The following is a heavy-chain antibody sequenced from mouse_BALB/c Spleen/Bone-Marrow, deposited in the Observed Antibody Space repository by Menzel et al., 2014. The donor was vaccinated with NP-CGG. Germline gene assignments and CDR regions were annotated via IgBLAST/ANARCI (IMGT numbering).Heavy chain of an antibody. V-gene: IGHV5-6-4*01. D-gene: IGHD2-1*01. CDR3: TRDGKGNYDYAMDY. Sequence: EVHLVESGGGLVKLGGSLKLSCAASGFTFSSYTMSWVRQTPEKRLEWVATISSGGSYTYYPDSVKGRFTISRDNAKNTLYLQMSSLKSEDTAMYYCTRDGKGNYDYAMDYWGQGTSVTVSS. CDR1: GFTFSSYT. CDR2: ISSGGSYT. J-gene: IGHJ4*01.